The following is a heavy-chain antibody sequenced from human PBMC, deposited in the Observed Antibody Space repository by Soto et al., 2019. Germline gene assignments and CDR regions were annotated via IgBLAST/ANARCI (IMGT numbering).Heavy chain of an antibody. Sequence: GASVKVSCKASGGTFSSYAISWVRQAPGQGLEWMGGIIPIFGTANYAQKFQGRVTVTADESTSTAYMELSSLRSEDTAVYYCASRGGATMIVVADAFDIWGQGTMVTVSS. CDR2: IIPIFGTA. CDR3: ASRGGATMIVVADAFDI. CDR1: GGTFSSYA. D-gene: IGHD3-22*01. J-gene: IGHJ3*02. V-gene: IGHV1-69*13.